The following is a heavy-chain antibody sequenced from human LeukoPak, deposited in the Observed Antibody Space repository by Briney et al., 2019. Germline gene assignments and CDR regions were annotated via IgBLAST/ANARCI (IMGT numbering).Heavy chain of an antibody. Sequence: PGGSLRLSCAASGFTVSRSYMSWVRQAPGKGLEWVSLTYSDGSTSYTDSVKGRFTISRDNSKNTLYLQMNSLRAEDTAVYYCARGFGYPDYDILRADIWGQGTMVTVSS. J-gene: IGHJ3*02. V-gene: IGHV3-53*01. D-gene: IGHD3-9*01. CDR1: GFTVSRSY. CDR2: TYSDGST. CDR3: ARGFGYPDYDILRADI.